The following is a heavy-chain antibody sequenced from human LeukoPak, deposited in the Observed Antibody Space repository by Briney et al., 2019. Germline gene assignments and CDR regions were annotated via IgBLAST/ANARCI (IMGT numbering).Heavy chain of an antibody. D-gene: IGHD3-22*01. J-gene: IGHJ3*02. CDR1: GFTFSTYW. V-gene: IGHV3-48*01. CDR3: ARVDTMIVVDLDAFDI. Sequence: GGSLRLSCAASGFTFSTYWMDWVRQAPGKGLEWVSYISSSSSTIYYADSVKGRFTISRDNAKNSLYLQMNSLRAEDTAVYYCARVDTMIVVDLDAFDIWGQGTMVTVSS. CDR2: ISSSSSTI.